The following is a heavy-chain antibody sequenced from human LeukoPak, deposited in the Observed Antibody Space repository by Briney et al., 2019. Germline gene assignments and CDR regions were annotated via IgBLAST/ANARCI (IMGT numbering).Heavy chain of an antibody. CDR3: APTLVGATTGRKYFDY. V-gene: IGHV1-2*02. Sequence: GASVKVSCKASGYTFTGYYMHWVRQAPGQGLEWMGWINPNSGGTNYAQKFQGRVTMTRDTSISTAYMELSRLRSDDTAVYYCAPTLVGATTGRKYFDYWGQGTLVTVSS. D-gene: IGHD1-26*01. CDR2: INPNSGGT. CDR1: GYTFTGYY. J-gene: IGHJ4*02.